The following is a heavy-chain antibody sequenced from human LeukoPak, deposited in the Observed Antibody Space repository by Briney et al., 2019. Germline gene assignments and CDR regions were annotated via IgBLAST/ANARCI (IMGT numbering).Heavy chain of an antibody. CDR2: ISGGGNTT. J-gene: IGHJ4*02. D-gene: IGHD4-17*01. CDR3: AKGWATVPNDY. V-gene: IGHV3-23*01. CDR1: GITFNTYA. Sequence: GGSLRLSCEVSGITFNTYAMSWFRQAPGMGLNWVSGISGGGNTTYYTDSVKGRLAIYRDNSRNTLYLQMNSLRAEDTAVYFCAKGWATVPNDYWGQGTLVTVSS.